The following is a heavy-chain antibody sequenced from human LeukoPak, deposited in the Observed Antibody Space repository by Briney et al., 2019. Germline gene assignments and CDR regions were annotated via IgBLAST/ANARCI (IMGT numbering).Heavy chain of an antibody. V-gene: IGHV3-21*01. CDR1: GFTFSSYS. CDR2: ISSSSSYI. CDR3: ARKAAAAHDAFDI. Sequence: GGSLRLSCAASGFTFSSYSMNWVRQAPGKGLEWVSSISSSSSYIYYADSVKGRFTISRDNAKNSLYLQMSSLRAEDTAVYYCARKAAAAHDAFDIWGQGTMVTVSS. D-gene: IGHD6-13*01. J-gene: IGHJ3*02.